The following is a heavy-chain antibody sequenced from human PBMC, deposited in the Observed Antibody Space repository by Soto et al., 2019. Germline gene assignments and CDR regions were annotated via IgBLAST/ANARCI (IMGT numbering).Heavy chain of an antibody. CDR3: ARRQAGSAMVSPYYYGMDV. V-gene: IGHV4-34*01. D-gene: IGHD5-18*01. Sequence: LETLSLTCAVYGGSFSGYYWSWIRQPPGKGLEWIGEINHSGSTNYDPSLKSRVTISVDTSKNQFSLKLSSVTAADTAVYYCARRQAGSAMVSPYYYGMDVWGQGTTVTVSS. CDR2: INHSGST. J-gene: IGHJ6*02. CDR1: GGSFSGYY.